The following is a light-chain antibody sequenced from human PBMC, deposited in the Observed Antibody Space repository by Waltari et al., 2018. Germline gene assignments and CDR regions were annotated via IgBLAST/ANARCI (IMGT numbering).Light chain of an antibody. V-gene: IGKV4-1*01. Sequence: DIVMTQSPDSLAVSLGERATINCKSSQSVLHSSNNKNYLAWPQQKPGQPPKLLIYWAATRETGVPDRFSGSGSGTDVTLTVSSLQADDVAVYYCQQYYDVPYTFGQGTKLEI. CDR1: QSVLHSSNNKNY. CDR3: QQYYDVPYT. J-gene: IGKJ2*01. CDR2: WAA.